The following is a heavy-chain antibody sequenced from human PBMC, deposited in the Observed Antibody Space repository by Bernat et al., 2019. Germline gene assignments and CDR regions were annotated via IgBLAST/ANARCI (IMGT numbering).Heavy chain of an antibody. J-gene: IGHJ4*02. Sequence: QVQLVESGGGVVQPGRSLRLSCAASGFTFSSYGMHWVRQAPGKGLEWVAVIWYDGSNKYYADSVKGRFTISRDNSKNTLYLQMNSLRAEDTAVYYRAREYSSSSGLDYWGQGTLVTVSS. D-gene: IGHD6-6*01. V-gene: IGHV3-33*01. CDR1: GFTFSSYG. CDR2: IWYDGSNK. CDR3: AREYSSSSGLDY.